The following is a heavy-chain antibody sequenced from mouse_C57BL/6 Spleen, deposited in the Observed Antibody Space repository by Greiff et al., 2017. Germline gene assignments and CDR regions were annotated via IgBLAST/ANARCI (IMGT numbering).Heavy chain of an antibody. Sequence: QVQLQQSGPGLVQPSQSLSITCTVSGFSLTSYGVHWVRQSPGKGLEWLGVIWSGGSTDYNAAFISRLSISKDNSKSQVFFKMNSLQADDTAIYYCASPDYYGYAMDYWGQGTSVTVSS. CDR3: ASPDYYGYAMDY. CDR1: GFSLTSYG. J-gene: IGHJ4*01. V-gene: IGHV2-2*01. D-gene: IGHD1-1*01. CDR2: IWSGGST.